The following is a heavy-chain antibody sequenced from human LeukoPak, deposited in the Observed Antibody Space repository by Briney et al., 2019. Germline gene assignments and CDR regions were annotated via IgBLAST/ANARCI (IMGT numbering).Heavy chain of an antibody. CDR2: ISSNGGST. CDR1: GFTFSNYA. Sequence: GGSLRLSCSASGFTFSNYAMHWVRQAPGKGLEYVSAISSNGGSTYYADSVKGRFTVSRDDSKNTLYLQMNSLRAEDTAVYYCARDGREYNWFDPWGQGTLVTVSS. CDR3: ARDGREYNWFDP. V-gene: IGHV3-64*04. J-gene: IGHJ5*02. D-gene: IGHD3-10*01.